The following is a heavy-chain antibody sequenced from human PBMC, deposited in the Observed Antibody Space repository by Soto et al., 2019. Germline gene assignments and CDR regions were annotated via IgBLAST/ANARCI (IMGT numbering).Heavy chain of an antibody. CDR2: FDPEDGET. CDR3: ATRYYDFWKARYYGMDV. V-gene: IGHV1-24*01. D-gene: IGHD3-3*01. J-gene: IGHJ6*02. CDR1: GYTLTELS. Sequence: ASVKVSCKVSGYTLTELSMHWVRQAPGKGLEWMGGFDPEDGETIYAQKFQGRVTMTEDTSTDTAYMELSSLRSEDTAVYYCATRYYDFWKARYYGMDVWGQGTTVTVSS.